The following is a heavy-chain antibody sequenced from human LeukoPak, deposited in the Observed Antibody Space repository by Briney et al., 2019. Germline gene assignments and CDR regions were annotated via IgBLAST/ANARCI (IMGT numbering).Heavy chain of an antibody. CDR3: ARGASGWYSNGMDV. V-gene: IGHV1-8*01. CDR1: RYTFTSYD. D-gene: IGHD6-19*01. J-gene: IGHJ6*02. CDR2: MNPNSGNT. Sequence: ASVKVSCKASRYTFTSYDINWVRQATGQGLEWMGWMNPNSGNTGYAQKFQGRVTMTRNTSISTAYMELSSLRSEDTAVYYCARGASGWYSNGMDVWGQGTTVTVSS.